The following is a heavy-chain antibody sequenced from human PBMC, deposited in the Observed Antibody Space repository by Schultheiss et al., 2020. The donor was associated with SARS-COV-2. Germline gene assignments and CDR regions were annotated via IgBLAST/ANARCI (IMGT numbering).Heavy chain of an antibody. V-gene: IGHV3-30*18. J-gene: IGHJ6*02. CDR3: AKKGCSSISCTSLQHMDV. CDR1: GFTFSSYG. D-gene: IGHD2-2*01. Sequence: GESLKISCAASGFTFSSYGMHWVRQAPGKGLEWVAVISYDGSNKYYADSVKGRFTISRDNSKNTLDLQMHSLRAEDTAIYYCAKKGCSSISCTSLQHMDVWGQGTTVTVSS. CDR2: ISYDGSNK.